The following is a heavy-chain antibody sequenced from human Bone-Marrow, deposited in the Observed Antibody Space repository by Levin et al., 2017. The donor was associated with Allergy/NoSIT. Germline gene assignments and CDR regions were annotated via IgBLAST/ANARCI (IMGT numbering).Heavy chain of an antibody. CDR3: ARDPDTAVVTFDY. CDR2: TYYRSKWYY. D-gene: IGHD5-18*01. CDR1: GDRVSTTSAA. J-gene: IGHJ4*02. Sequence: SQTLSLPCAISGDRVSTTSAAWNWIRQSPSRGLEWLGRTYYRSKWYYDYAVSVKSRITINPDTSKNQFSLQLNSVTPEDTAVYYCARDPDTAVVTFDYWGQGTLVTVSS. V-gene: IGHV6-1*01.